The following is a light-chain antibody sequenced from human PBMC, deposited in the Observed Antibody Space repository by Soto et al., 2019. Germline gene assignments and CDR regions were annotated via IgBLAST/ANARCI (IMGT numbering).Light chain of an antibody. CDR3: QQYNNWPIT. CDR2: GPS. CDR1: QSVSGD. V-gene: IGKV3-15*01. Sequence: EIVMMQSPATLSVSPGERATLSCRASQSVSGDLAWYQQKPGQAPRLLIYGPSTRAAGIPARFSGSGSGTEFTLAISGLQSEDFAISFCQQYNNWPITFGQGTRLEIK. J-gene: IGKJ5*01.